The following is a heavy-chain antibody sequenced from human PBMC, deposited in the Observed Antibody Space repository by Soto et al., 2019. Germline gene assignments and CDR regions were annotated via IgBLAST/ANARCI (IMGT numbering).Heavy chain of an antibody. CDR1: GGSFSGYY. J-gene: IGHJ4*02. D-gene: IGHD2-2*01. Sequence: SESLSLTCAVYGGSFSGYYGSWIRQPPGKGLESIGNIIYSGSTNYNPSLKSRVTLSVDTSKNQFSLKLSSVTAADTAVYYCARQKFCTSASCHFDYWGPGTLVTVSS. CDR2: IIYSGST. CDR3: ARQKFCTSASCHFDY. V-gene: IGHV4-34*12.